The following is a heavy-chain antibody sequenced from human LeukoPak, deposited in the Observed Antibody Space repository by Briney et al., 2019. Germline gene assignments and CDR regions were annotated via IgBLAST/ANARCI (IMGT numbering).Heavy chain of an antibody. CDR3: ARAPLRGCSSTSCYTFDY. V-gene: IGHV4-59*12. J-gene: IGHJ4*02. D-gene: IGHD2-2*02. CDR1: GGSMNNYY. Sequence: SETLSLTCTVSGGSMNNYYWNWIRQPPGKGLEWIGYIYYSGSTNYNPSLKSRVTMSVDTSKNQFSLKLSSVTAADTAVYYCARAPLRGCSSTSCYTFDYWGQGTLVTVSS. CDR2: IYYSGST.